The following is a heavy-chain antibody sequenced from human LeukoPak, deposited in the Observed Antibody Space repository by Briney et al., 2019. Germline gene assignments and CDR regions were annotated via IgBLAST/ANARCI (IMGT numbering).Heavy chain of an antibody. Sequence: PGGSLRLSCAASGFTFSDYSMNWVRQAPGKGLEWVSSISSSSSYIYYADSVKGRFTISRDNAENSLYLQMNSLRVEDTAVYFCARERNTAIVTAFDVWGQGTMVTVSS. J-gene: IGHJ3*01. CDR3: ARERNTAIVTAFDV. CDR1: GFTFSDYS. CDR2: ISSSSSYI. V-gene: IGHV3-21*01. D-gene: IGHD5-18*01.